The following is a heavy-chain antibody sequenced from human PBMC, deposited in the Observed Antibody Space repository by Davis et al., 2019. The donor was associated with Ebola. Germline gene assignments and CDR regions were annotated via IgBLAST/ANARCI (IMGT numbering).Heavy chain of an antibody. CDR3: ARGSLWFGELLTLYYYYGMDV. Sequence: PGGSLRLSCAASGFTFSSYGMHWVRQAPGKGLEWVAVISYDGSNKYYADSVKGRFTISRDNSKNTLYLQMNSLRAEDTAVYYCARGSLWFGELLTLYYYYGMDVWGQGTTVTVSS. D-gene: IGHD3-10*01. J-gene: IGHJ6*02. CDR1: GFTFSSYG. V-gene: IGHV3-30*03. CDR2: ISYDGSNK.